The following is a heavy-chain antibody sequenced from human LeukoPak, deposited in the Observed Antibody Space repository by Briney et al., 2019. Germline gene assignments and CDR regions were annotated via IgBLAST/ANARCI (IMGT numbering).Heavy chain of an antibody. D-gene: IGHD1-26*01. CDR1: GGSISSYY. Sequence: SESLSLTCLVSGGSISSYYWSWVRQPPGNGLEWVGYIYYTGGPNYNRSLKGRVTSPVDTSTNQLSWKLRSVTAADTAVYYCALQDSGTYLNPLDIWGEGRAVTASS. CDR2: IYYTGGP. J-gene: IGHJ3*02. CDR3: ALQDSGTYLNPLDI. V-gene: IGHV4-59*08.